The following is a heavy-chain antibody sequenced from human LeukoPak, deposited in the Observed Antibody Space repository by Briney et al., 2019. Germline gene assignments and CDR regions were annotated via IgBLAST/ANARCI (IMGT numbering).Heavy chain of an antibody. Sequence: ASVKVSCKASGYTFTSYGISWVRQAPGQGLEWMGWISAYNGNTNYAQKLQGRVTMTTDTSTSTAYMELSSLRSEDAAVYYCARVVGLTGYSSSWYSGYYYYMDVWGKGTTATVSS. D-gene: IGHD6-13*01. V-gene: IGHV1-18*01. CDR3: ARVVGLTGYSSSWYSGYYYYMDV. CDR2: ISAYNGNT. CDR1: GYTFTSYG. J-gene: IGHJ6*03.